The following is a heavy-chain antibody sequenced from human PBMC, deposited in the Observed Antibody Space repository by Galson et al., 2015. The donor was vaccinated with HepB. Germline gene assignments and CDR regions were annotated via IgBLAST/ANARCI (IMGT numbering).Heavy chain of an antibody. CDR2: IRSKADGGAT. V-gene: IGHV3-49*03. CDR3: TRINSPPYGY. Sequence: SLRLSCAASGFTFGDYAMSWSRQAPGKGLEWVGFIRSKADGGATEYAASVKGRFTISRDDSEIIAYLQMNSLKTEDTAVYYCTRINSPPYGYWGQGTLVTVSS. J-gene: IGHJ4*02. CDR1: GFTFGDYA. D-gene: IGHD2/OR15-2a*01.